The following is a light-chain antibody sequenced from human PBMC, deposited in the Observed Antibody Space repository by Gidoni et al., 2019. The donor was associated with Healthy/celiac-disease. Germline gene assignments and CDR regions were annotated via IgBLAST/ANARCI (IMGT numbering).Light chain of an antibody. V-gene: IGLV1-51*01. CDR2: DNN. CDR1: CSNIGNNY. J-gene: IGLJ2*01. CDR3: GAWDSSLSAKV. Sequence: QSVLTQPPSVSAPPGQKVTISCTGSCSNIGNNYVSWYQQLPGTAPKLLIYDNNKRPSGIPDRFSGSKSGTSATLGITGLQTGDEADYYCGAWDSSLSAKVFGGGTKLTVL.